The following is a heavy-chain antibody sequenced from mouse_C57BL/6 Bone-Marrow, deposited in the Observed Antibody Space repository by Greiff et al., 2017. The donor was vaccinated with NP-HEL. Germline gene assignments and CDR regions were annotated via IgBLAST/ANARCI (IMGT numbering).Heavy chain of an antibody. CDR1: GFSFNTYA. V-gene: IGHV10-1*01. Sequence: VQLKESGGGLVQPKGSLKLSCAASGFSFNTYAMNWVRQAPGKGLEWVARIRSKSNNYATYYADSVKDRFTISRDDSESMLYLQMNNLKTEDTAMYYCVRHVYAYDEGFAYWGQGTLVTVSA. CDR3: VRHVYAYDEGFAY. J-gene: IGHJ3*01. CDR2: IRSKSNNYAT. D-gene: IGHD2-2*01.